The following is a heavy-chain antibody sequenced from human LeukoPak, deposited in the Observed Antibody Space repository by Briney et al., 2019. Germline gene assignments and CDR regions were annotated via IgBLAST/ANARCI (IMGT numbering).Heavy chain of an antibody. CDR3: VRQTHDYGDPRRFDY. Sequence: KPSETLSLTCSVSGGAISTGSFFWGWIRPPPGKGLEWIGSIRYGGNTIYNPSFESRVTISIDRSQIQFSLNLDSVTAADTAVYYCVRQTHDYGDPRRFDYWGQGALVTVSS. CDR1: GGAISTGSFF. D-gene: IGHD4-17*01. CDR2: IRYGGNT. J-gene: IGHJ4*02. V-gene: IGHV4-39*01.